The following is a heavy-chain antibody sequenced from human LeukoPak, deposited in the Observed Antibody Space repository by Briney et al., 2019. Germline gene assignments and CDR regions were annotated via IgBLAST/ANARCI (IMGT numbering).Heavy chain of an antibody. J-gene: IGHJ6*04. Sequence: SETLSLTCAVYGGSFSGYYWSWIRQPPGKGLEWIGEINHSGSTNYNPSLKSRVTISVDTSKNQFSLKLGSVTAADTAVYYCARDYYGSGSYYKHYYGMDVWGKGTTVTVSS. CDR3: ARDYYGSGSYYKHYYGMDV. CDR1: GGSFSGYY. V-gene: IGHV4-34*01. CDR2: INHSGST. D-gene: IGHD3-10*01.